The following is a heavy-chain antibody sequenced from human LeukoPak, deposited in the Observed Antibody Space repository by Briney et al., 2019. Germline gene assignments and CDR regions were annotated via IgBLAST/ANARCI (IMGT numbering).Heavy chain of an antibody. V-gene: IGHV1-8*01. J-gene: IGHJ6*03. CDR3: ARELERRFSVGRLLGYYYYYMDV. CDR2: MNPNSGNT. Sequence: ASVKVSCKASGYTFTSYDINWVRQATGQGLEWMGWMNPNSGNTGYAQKFQGRVTMTRNTSISTAYTELSSLRSEDTAVYYCARELERRFSVGRLLGYYYYYMDVWGKGTTVTISS. D-gene: IGHD1-1*01. CDR1: GYTFTSYD.